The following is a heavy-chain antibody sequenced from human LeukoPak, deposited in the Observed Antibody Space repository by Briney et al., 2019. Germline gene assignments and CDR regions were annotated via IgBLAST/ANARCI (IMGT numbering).Heavy chain of an antibody. V-gene: IGHV1-46*01. CDR1: GYTFTSYY. CDR3: ARDLLSSGPPSIKLLRYFDWSLAGWFDP. Sequence: ASVKVSCKASGYTFTSYYMHWVRQAPGQGLEWMGIINPSGGSTSYAQKFQGRVTMTRDTSTSTVYMELSSLRSEDTAVYYCARDLLSSGPPSIKLLRYFDWSLAGWFDPWGQGTLVTVSS. D-gene: IGHD3-9*01. J-gene: IGHJ5*02. CDR2: INPSGGST.